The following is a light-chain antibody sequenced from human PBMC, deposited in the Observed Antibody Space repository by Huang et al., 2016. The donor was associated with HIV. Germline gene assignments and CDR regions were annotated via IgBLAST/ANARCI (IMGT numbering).Light chain of an antibody. CDR1: QSVSSY. CDR3: QQRSNWPMYT. V-gene: IGKV3-11*01. J-gene: IGKJ2*01. Sequence: EIVLTQSPATLSLSPGERATLSCRASQSVSSYLAWYQQKPGQAPRLLIDDASNRATDIPARFSGSGSGTDFTLTISSLEPEDFAVYYCQQRSNWPMYTFGQGTKLEIK. CDR2: DAS.